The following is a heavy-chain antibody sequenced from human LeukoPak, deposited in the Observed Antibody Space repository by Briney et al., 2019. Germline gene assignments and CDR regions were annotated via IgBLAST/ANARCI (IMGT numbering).Heavy chain of an antibody. V-gene: IGHV3-23*01. CDR1: GFSFSMYS. CDR2: ITGSGDNT. J-gene: IGHJ4*02. D-gene: IGHD3-22*01. CDR3: AKHYDSSGYYFDY. Sequence: GGSLRLSCAASGFSFSMYSMSWIRQAPGKGLEWVSAITGSGDNTYYADSVKGRFTISRDNSKNTLYLQMNSLRAEDTAVYYCAKHYDSSGYYFDYWGQGTLVTVSS.